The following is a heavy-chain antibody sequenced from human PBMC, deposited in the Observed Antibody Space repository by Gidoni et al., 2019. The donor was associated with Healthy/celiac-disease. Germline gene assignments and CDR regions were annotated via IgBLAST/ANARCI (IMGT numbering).Heavy chain of an antibody. CDR3: ARAASGYYYGMDV. CDR1: GFTVSSNY. V-gene: IGHV3-53*01. J-gene: IGHJ6*02. CDR2: IYSGGST. Sequence: EVQLVESGGGLIQPGGSLRLSCAASGFTVSSNYISWVRQAPGKGLEWVSVIYSGGSTYYADSVKGRFTISRDNSKNTLYLQMNSLRAEDTAVYYCARAASGYYYGMDVWGQGTTVTVSS.